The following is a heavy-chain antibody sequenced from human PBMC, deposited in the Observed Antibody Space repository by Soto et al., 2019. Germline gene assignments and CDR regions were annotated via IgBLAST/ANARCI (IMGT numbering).Heavy chain of an antibody. CDR2: INKRGVT. Sequence: EVQLVESGGGLVQPGGSLKLSCATSGFTLTNHDMNWVRQVPGKALEWVSYINKRGVTHYADSVMGRFTISRDIAKNSVYMEMKSGRDDDTAVYCRARDPAGRFGIDYWGRGTLVTVSP. D-gene: IGHD3-16*01. CDR3: ARDPAGRFGIDY. J-gene: IGHJ4*02. V-gene: IGHV3-48*02. CDR1: GFTLTNHD.